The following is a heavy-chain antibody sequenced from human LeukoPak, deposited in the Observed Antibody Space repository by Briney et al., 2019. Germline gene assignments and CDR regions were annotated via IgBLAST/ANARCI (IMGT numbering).Heavy chain of an antibody. Sequence: SETLSLTCTVSGGSISSYYWSWIRLPPGKGLEWIGYLSKSGNTNYSPSLKSRVTIFGDTSKNQFFLKLSSVTAADMAVYYCARARYVNSFYAFDIWGQGTLVTVSS. D-gene: IGHD3-9*01. V-gene: IGHV4-59*01. CDR2: LSKSGNT. J-gene: IGHJ3*02. CDR1: GGSISSYY. CDR3: ARARYVNSFYAFDI.